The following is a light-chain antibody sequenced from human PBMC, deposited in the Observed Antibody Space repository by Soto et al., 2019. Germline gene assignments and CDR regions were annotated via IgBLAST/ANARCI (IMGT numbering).Light chain of an antibody. CDR1: SGHSSYA. V-gene: IGLV4-69*01. CDR3: QTWGTGIV. J-gene: IGLJ2*01. CDR2: LSSDGSH. Sequence: HLVLTQSPSASASLGASVKLTCTLSSGHSSYAIAWHQQQPEKGPRYLMKLSSDGSHYKGDGIPDRFSGSSSGAERYLTISSLQSEDEADYYCQTWGTGIVFGGGTKLTVL.